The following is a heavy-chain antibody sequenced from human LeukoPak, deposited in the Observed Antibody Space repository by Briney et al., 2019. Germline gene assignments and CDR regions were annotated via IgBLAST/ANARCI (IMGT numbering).Heavy chain of an antibody. CDR2: INSDGSST. CDR1: GFTFSSYW. V-gene: IGHV3-74*01. J-gene: IGHJ4*02. CDR3: ARDRAGSYCLDY. D-gene: IGHD1-26*01. Sequence: GGSLRLSCAASGFTFSSYWMHWVRQAPGKGLVWVSRINSDGSSTSYADSVKGRFTISRDNAKNTLYLQMNSLRAEDKAVYYCARDRAGSYCLDYWGQGTLVTVSS.